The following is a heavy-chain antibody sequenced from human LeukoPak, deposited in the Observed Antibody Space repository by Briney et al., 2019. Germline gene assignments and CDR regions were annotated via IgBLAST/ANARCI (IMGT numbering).Heavy chain of an antibody. V-gene: IGHV4-30-4*08. Sequence: PSETLSLTCTVSGGSISSGDYYWSWIRQPPGKGLEWIGNIYYSGSTYYNPSLKSRVTISVDTSKNQFSLKLSSVTAADTAVYYCARPKLNYYGSGSSRGDAFDIWGQGTMVTVSS. J-gene: IGHJ3*02. CDR1: GGSISSGDYY. CDR2: IYYSGST. CDR3: ARPKLNYYGSGSSRGDAFDI. D-gene: IGHD3-10*01.